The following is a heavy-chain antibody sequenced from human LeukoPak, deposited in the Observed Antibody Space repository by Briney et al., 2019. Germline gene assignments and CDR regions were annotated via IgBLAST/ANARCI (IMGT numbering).Heavy chain of an antibody. Sequence: SETLSLTCSVSGGSMDNSYWNWIRQPAGEGLEWIGRIYATGTTDYNPSLRSRVAMSLDTSVNQFSLRLSSVTAADTAVYFCARDKAVDSDISGYYYNRGLDCWGQGTLVTVSS. J-gene: IGHJ4*02. V-gene: IGHV4-4*07. CDR1: GGSMDNSY. D-gene: IGHD3-22*01. CDR2: IYATGTT. CDR3: ARDKAVDSDISGYYYNRGLDC.